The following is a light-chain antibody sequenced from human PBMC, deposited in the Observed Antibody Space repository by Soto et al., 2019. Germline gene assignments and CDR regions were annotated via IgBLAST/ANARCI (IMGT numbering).Light chain of an antibody. J-gene: IGKJ1*01. CDR3: QQYGSSPGT. CDR1: QNVLSNY. Sequence: VLTQSHGTLSLSPGERATLSCWASQNVLSNYLTWYQQKPGQAPRLLIYGTSTRATGIPDRFGGSGSGTDFTLTISRLEPEDFAVYYCQQYGSSPGTFGQGTKVDIK. CDR2: GTS. V-gene: IGKV3-20*01.